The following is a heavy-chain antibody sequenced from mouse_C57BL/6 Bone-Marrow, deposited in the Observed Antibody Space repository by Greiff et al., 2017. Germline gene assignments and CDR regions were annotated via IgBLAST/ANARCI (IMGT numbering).Heavy chain of an antibody. Sequence: VQLQQSGPGLVQPSQSLSITCTVSGFSLTSYGVHWVRQSPGKGLEWLGVIWSGGSTDYNAAFISSLSISKDNSKSQVFFKMNSLQADDTAIYYCARTAYWGQGTLVTVSA. CDR1: GFSLTSYG. J-gene: IGHJ3*01. CDR3: ARTAY. CDR2: IWSGGST. V-gene: IGHV2-2*01.